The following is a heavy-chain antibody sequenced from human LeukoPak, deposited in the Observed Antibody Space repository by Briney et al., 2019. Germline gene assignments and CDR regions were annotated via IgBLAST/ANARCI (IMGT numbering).Heavy chain of an antibody. Sequence: SQTLSLTCTVSGDSISSGCYYWSWIPQPAGKVLEWIRRIYTSGSTNYNTSLKSRVTISVDTSKNQCSLKLSSVTAADTAVYYCASTIVGATYYFDYWGQGTLVTVSS. V-gene: IGHV4-61*02. CDR3: ASTIVGATYYFDY. J-gene: IGHJ4*02. CDR1: GDSISSGCYY. D-gene: IGHD1-26*01. CDR2: IYTSGST.